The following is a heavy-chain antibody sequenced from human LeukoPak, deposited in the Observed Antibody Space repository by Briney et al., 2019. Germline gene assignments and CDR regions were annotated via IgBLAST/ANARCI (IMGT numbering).Heavy chain of an antibody. CDR2: IYNSEST. CDR3: ARALLRYDTTSRSLNWYFDL. J-gene: IGHJ2*01. CDR1: GGSIISYY. Sequence: PSETLSLTCTVSGGSIISYYWSWIRQPPGKGLEWVGYIYNSESTNYNPSLKSRVTISVDTSRIQFSLNLNSVTAADTAVYYCARALLRYDTTSRSLNWYFDLWGRGTLVTVSS. D-gene: IGHD3-9*01. V-gene: IGHV4-59*01.